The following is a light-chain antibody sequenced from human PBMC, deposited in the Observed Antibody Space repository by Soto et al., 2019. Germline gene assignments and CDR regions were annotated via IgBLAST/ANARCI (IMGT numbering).Light chain of an antibody. V-gene: IGLV3-1*01. CDR2: QDS. CDR1: KLGDKY. Sequence: SYELTQPPSVSVSPGQTASLTCSGDKLGDKYACWYQQKPGQSPVLVIYQDSKRLSGIPERFSGSNSGNTATLTISGTQAMDEADYYCQAWDNSLVFGGGTKVTVL. CDR3: QAWDNSLV. J-gene: IGLJ2*01.